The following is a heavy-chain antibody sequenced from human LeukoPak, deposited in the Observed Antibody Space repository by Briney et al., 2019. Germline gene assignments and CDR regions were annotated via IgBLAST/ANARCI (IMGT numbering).Heavy chain of an antibody. J-gene: IGHJ1*01. D-gene: IGHD6-6*01. CDR2: INPSGGNT. Sequence: ASVKVSCKASGYIFTTHLLHWVRQAPGQGLEWMGMINPSGGNTVYSQKFQDRVTMTRDTSTSTVYMEQSSLTSEDTAVYYCARSFIASLYFLHWGQGTLVTVSS. V-gene: IGHV1-46*01. CDR1: GYIFTTHL. CDR3: ARSFIASLYFLH.